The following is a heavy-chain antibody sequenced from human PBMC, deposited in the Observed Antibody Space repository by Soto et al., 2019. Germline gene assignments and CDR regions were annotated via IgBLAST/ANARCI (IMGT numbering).Heavy chain of an antibody. CDR1: GGSISDHY. J-gene: IGHJ4*02. D-gene: IGHD6-13*01. CDR3: ARLGNIAADPSFGY. Sequence: SETLSLTCTVSGGSISDHYYMWIRQSPGKGLEYIGYIHNGGSTNYNPSLKSRVIISVDTSKNQFSLKLTSVTAADTAVYYCARLGNIAADPSFGYWGQGTLVTVSS. CDR2: IHNGGST. V-gene: IGHV4-59*08.